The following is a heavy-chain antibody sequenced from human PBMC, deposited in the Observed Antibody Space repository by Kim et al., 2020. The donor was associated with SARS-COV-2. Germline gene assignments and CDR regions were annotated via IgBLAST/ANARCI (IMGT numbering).Heavy chain of an antibody. CDR3: ARLNYYDSSGYSRYYYYGMDV. V-gene: IGHV5-10-1*01. CDR1: GYSFTSYW. CDR2: IDPSDSYT. D-gene: IGHD3-22*01. J-gene: IGHJ6*02. Sequence: GESLKISCKGSGYSFTSYWISWVRQMPGKGLEWMGRIDPSDSYTNYSPSFQGHVTISADKSISTAYLQWSSLKASDTAMYYCARLNYYDSSGYSRYYYYGMDVWGQGTTVTVSS.